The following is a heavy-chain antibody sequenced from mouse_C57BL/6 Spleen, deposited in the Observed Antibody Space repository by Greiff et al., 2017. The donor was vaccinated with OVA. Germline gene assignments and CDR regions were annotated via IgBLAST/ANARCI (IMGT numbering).Heavy chain of an antibody. Sequence: QVQLKQSGAELVRPGASVTLSCKASGYTFTDYEMHWVKQTPVHGLEWIGAIDPETGGTAYNQKFKGKAILTADKSSSTAYMELRSLTSEDSAVYYCTREATDVRLFAYWGQGTLVTVSA. CDR2: IDPETGGT. J-gene: IGHJ3*01. CDR1: GYTFTDYE. V-gene: IGHV1-15*01. CDR3: TREATDVRLFAY.